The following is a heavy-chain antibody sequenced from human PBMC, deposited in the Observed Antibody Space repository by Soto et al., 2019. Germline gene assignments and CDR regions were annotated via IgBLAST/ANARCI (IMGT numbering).Heavy chain of an antibody. D-gene: IGHD3-10*01. V-gene: IGHV4-34*01. CDR2: INHSGST. CDR1: GGSFSGYY. Sequence: SETLSLTCAVYGGSFSGYYWSWIRQPPGKGLEWIGEINHSGSTNYNPSLKSRVTISVDTSKNQFSLKLSSVTAADTAVYYCARGGMVRGVIAYWGQGTLVTVPS. CDR3: ARGGMVRGVIAY. J-gene: IGHJ4*02.